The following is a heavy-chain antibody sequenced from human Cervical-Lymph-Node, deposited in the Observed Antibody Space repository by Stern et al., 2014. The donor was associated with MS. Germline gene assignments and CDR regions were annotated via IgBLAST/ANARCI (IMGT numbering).Heavy chain of an antibody. CDR1: GGSISSGSYY. D-gene: IGHD5-18*01. CDR2: VYTRGNM. CDR3: ARASLQLSYYYVMDV. V-gene: IGHV4-61*02. Sequence: QVQLVESGPGLVKPSQTLSLTCTVSGGSISSGSYYWSWIRQPAGKGLEXIGRVYTRGNMNNTHSLTSRVPISVGTSNKQFSLNLSSVTAADTAVYYCARASLQLSYYYVMDVWGQGTTVTVSS. J-gene: IGHJ6*02.